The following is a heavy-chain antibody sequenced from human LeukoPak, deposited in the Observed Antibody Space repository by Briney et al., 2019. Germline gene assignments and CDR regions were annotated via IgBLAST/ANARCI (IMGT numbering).Heavy chain of an antibody. CDR3: AREDILTGFDY. D-gene: IGHD3-9*01. CDR2: IYSGGST. Sequence: GGSLRLSCAASGFTVSSNYMSWVRQAPGKGLEWVSVIYSGGSTYYADSVKGRFIISRDNSKNTLYLQMNSLRAEDTAVYYCAREDILTGFDYWGQGTLVTVSS. V-gene: IGHV3-53*01. J-gene: IGHJ4*02. CDR1: GFTVSSNY.